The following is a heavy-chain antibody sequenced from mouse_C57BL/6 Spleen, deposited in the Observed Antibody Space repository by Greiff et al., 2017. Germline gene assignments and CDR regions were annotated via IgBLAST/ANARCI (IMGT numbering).Heavy chain of an antibody. V-gene: IGHV14-2*01. CDR3: AITTVVALDY. D-gene: IGHD1-1*01. CDR2: IDPEDGET. Sequence: EVKLVESGAELVKPGASVKLSCTASGFNIKDYYMHWVKQRTEQGLEWIGRIDPEDGETKYAPKFQGKATITAATSSNPAYLQLSSLTSEDTAVYYCAITTVVALDYWGQGTTLTVSS. CDR1: GFNIKDYY. J-gene: IGHJ2*01.